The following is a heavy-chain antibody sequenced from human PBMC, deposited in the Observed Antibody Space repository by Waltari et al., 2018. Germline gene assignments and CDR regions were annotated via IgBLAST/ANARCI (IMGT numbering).Heavy chain of an antibody. J-gene: IGHJ3*02. CDR3: ARDKSSSWYYAFDI. CDR1: GFTFSSDS. D-gene: IGHD6-13*01. CDR2: ISSSSSYI. Sequence: EVQLVESGGGLVKPGGSLRLSCAASGFTFSSDSMNWVRQAPGKGLEWVSSISSSSSYIYYADSVKGRFTISRDNAKNSLYLQMNSLRAEDTAVYYCARDKSSSWYYAFDIWGQGTMVTVSS. V-gene: IGHV3-21*01.